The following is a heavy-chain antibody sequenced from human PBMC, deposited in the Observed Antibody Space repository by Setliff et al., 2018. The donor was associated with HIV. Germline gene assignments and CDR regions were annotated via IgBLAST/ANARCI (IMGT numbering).Heavy chain of an antibody. J-gene: IGHJ3*02. CDR2: IYYSGNT. V-gene: IGHV4-59*08. D-gene: IGHD3-22*01. CDR1: GASIRGHY. CDR3: ARSLVPSGYYYGRHAFDI. Sequence: SETLSFTCSVSGASIRGHYWSWIRQSPGKGLEWIGNIYYSGNTNYNPSFKSRVTISVDTSKNQFSLRVNSVTAADTAVYYCARSLVPSGYYYGRHAFDIWGQGTKVTVSS.